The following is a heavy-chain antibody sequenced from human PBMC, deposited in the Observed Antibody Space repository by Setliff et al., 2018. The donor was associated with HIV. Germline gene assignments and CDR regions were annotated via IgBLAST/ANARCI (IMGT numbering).Heavy chain of an antibody. CDR1: GGSISSSSYY. V-gene: IGHV4-39*07. J-gene: IGHJ4*02. CDR2: IYYSGGT. CDR3: ASGGHRLHDY. Sequence: PSETLSLTCTVSGGSISSSSYYWGWIRQPPGKGLEWIGTIYYSGGTYYKSSLKSRLIISLDTSKNQFSLNLRSVTAADTAVCFCASGGHRLHDYWGQGTLVTVSS. D-gene: IGHD1-26*01.